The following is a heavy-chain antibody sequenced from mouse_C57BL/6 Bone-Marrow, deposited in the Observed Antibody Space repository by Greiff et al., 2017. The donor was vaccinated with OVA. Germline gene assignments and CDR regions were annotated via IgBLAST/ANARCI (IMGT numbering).Heavy chain of an antibody. Sequence: VQLQQSGAELVRPGASVKLSCKASGYTFTSYGISWVKQRTGQGLEWIGEIYPRSGNTYYNEKFKGKATLTADKSSSTAYMELRSLTSEDSAVYFCAISSYDTFAYWGQGTLVTVSA. D-gene: IGHD1-1*01. CDR2: IYPRSGNT. V-gene: IGHV1-81*01. CDR1: GYTFTSYG. CDR3: AISSYDTFAY. J-gene: IGHJ3*01.